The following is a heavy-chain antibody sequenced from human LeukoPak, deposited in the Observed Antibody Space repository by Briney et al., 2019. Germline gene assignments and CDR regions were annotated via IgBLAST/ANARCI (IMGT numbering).Heavy chain of an antibody. CDR2: ISSTGSSI. J-gene: IGHJ5*02. CDR3: ARGPYSSSWSAWFDP. D-gene: IGHD6-13*01. CDR1: GFTFSSYE. V-gene: IGHV3-48*03. Sequence: GGSLRLSCAASGFTFSSYEMNWVRQAPGKGFEWVSYISSTGSSIYYADSVKGRFTISRDNAKNSLYLQMNSLRAEDTAIYYCARGPYSSSWSAWFDPWGQGTLVTVSS.